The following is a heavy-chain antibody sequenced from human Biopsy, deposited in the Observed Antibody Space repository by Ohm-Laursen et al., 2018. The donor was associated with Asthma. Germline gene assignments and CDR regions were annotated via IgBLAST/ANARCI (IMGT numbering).Heavy chain of an antibody. CDR1: GASIKTDDHY. CDR3: ARASVAASSNWFDP. D-gene: IGHD6-19*01. CDR2: IHYSGST. Sequence: SQTLSLTCTVPGASIKTDDHYWSWLRQPPGKGLEWFGFIHYSGSTSYNPSLKGGVTIPVDTSKNQFSLKLSSVTAADTAVYYCARASVAASSNWFDPWGQGTLVTVSS. V-gene: IGHV4-30-4*01. J-gene: IGHJ5*02.